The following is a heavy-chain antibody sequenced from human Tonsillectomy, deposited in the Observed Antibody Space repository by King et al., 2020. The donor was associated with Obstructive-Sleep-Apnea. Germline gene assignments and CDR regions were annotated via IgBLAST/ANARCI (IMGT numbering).Heavy chain of an antibody. CDR3: ARGRFNGVIDY. V-gene: IGHV3-13*05. Sequence: VQLVESGGGLVRPGGSLRLSCAASGFNFSSYDIHWVRQATGKGREWFSAVGTDGDPNYPGSVKGRFTISRENAKNSVHLQMNSLKAGDTAVYYCARGRFNGVIDYWGQGTLVTVSS. CDR2: VGTDGDP. J-gene: IGHJ4*02. D-gene: IGHD2-21*01. CDR1: GFNFSSYD.